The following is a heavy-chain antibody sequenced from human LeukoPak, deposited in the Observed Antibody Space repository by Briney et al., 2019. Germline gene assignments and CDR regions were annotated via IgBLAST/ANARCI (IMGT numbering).Heavy chain of an antibody. D-gene: IGHD1-26*01. J-gene: IGHJ4*02. CDR1: GFTFNIYG. V-gene: IGHV3-33*01. CDR3: ARGVRAWELPSEGFDY. CDR2: IWYDGSNK. Sequence: GGSLRLSCAPSGFTFNIYGMHCVRQAPGKGREWVSLIWYDGSNKYYADSVKGRFTISRDNSKNTLYLQMSSLRDEDTDVYYCARGVRAWELPSEGFDYWGQGTLVTVSS.